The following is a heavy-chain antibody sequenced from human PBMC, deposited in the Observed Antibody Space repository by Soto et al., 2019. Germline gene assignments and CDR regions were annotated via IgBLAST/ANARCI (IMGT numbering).Heavy chain of an antibody. D-gene: IGHD4-17*01. CDR2: ISYSGTT. Sequence: PSETLSLTCTVSGGSISSGNYYWSWIRQPPGKGLEWIGFISYSGTTHYSASLRSRVSISVDTSKNQFSLDLSSVTAADTAVYYCATMGTPVTGLFPFDYWGQGTLVT. V-gene: IGHV4-30-4*01. J-gene: IGHJ4*02. CDR3: ATMGTPVTGLFPFDY. CDR1: GGSISSGNYY.